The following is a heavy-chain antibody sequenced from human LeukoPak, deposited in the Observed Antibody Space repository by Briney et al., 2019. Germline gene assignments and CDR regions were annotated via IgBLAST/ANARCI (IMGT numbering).Heavy chain of an antibody. Sequence: SETLSLTCAVSGGSISSGGYSWSWIRQPPGKGLEWIGYIYYTGSTYYNPSLKSRVTISLEKSKNQFSLKMKSVTAADTAVYYCAREEFYYASGSRGDAFNIWGQGTMVTVSS. CDR2: IYYTGST. J-gene: IGHJ3*02. CDR1: GGSISSGGYS. D-gene: IGHD3-10*01. CDR3: AREEFYYASGSRGDAFNI. V-gene: IGHV4-30-4*07.